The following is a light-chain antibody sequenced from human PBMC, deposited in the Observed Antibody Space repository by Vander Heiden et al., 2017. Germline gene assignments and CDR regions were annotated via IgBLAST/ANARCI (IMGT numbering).Light chain of an antibody. J-gene: IGKJ1*01. CDR1: QSVLYSSNNKNY. CDR2: WAS. V-gene: IGKV4-1*01. Sequence: DIEMTQPPDSLTVSLGERATINCKSSQSVLYSSNNKNYLAWYQQKAGQSPKLLIYWASTRESGVPDRFSGSGSGTDFTLTISSLQAEDVAVYYCQQYYSTPWTFGQGTKVEIK. CDR3: QQYYSTPWT.